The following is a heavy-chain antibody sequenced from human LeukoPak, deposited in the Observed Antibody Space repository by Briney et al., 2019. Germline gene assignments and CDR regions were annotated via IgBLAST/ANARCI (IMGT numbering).Heavy chain of an antibody. CDR2: MNPNSGNT. CDR3: ARGVYCSGGSCYPSVDY. Sequence: ASVKVSCKASGYTFTSYDINWVRQATGQGLEWMGWMNPNSGNTGYAQKFQGRATMTRNTSISTAYMELSSLRSEDTAVYYCARGVYCSGGSCYPSVDYWGQGTLVTVSS. J-gene: IGHJ4*02. D-gene: IGHD2-15*01. CDR1: GYTFTSYD. V-gene: IGHV1-8*01.